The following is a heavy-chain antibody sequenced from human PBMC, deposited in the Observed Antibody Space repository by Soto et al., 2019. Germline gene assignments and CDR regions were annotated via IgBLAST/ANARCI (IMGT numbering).Heavy chain of an antibody. CDR1: GFSLSTSGVG. D-gene: IGHD2-2*01. CDR2: IYWNDDK. Sequence: LVNXTQTLTLXXXFSGFSLSTSGVGVGWIRXXXGKALECLALIYWNDDKRYSPSLKSRLTITKDTSKNQVVLTMTNMDPVDTASYYCAHRRDIVVVPAGFDYWGHGTLVTVSS. CDR3: AHRRDIVVVPAGFDY. V-gene: IGHV2-5*01. J-gene: IGHJ4*01.